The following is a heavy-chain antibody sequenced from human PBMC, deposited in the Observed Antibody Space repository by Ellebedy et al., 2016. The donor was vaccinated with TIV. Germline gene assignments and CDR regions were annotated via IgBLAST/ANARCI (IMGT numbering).Heavy chain of an antibody. J-gene: IGHJ2*01. Sequence: GESLKISCAASGFTFSDYSMIWVRQAPGEGLEWVSSITSSGNYIYYADSVKGRFTISRDNANNSLYLEMNSLSAEDTAVYFCASSLRGYCSSTSCSYWYFDLWGRGTLVVVSS. D-gene: IGHD2-2*01. CDR3: ASSLRGYCSSTSCSYWYFDL. CDR2: ITSSGNYI. CDR1: GFTFSDYS. V-gene: IGHV3-21*06.